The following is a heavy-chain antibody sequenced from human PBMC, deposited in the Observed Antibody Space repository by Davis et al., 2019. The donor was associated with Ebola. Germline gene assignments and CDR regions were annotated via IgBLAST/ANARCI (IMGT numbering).Heavy chain of an antibody. CDR1: GGAFSNYA. CDR3: ASGLGYSGYEPFDN. D-gene: IGHD5-12*01. J-gene: IGHJ4*02. CDR2: IIPIFGTA. V-gene: IGHV1-69*13. Sequence: SVKVSCKTSGGAFSNYAINWVRQAPGQGLDWMGRIIPIFGTANYAQKFQGRVTLTADESTSTAYMELSSLRSEDTAVYYCASGLGYSGYEPFDNWGQGTLVTVSS.